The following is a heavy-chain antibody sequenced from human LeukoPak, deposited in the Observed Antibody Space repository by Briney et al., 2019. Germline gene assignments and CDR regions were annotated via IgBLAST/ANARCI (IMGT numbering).Heavy chain of an antibody. CDR1: GYTFTSYY. D-gene: IGHD1/OR15-1a*01. Sequence: ASVKVSCKASGYTFTSYYMHWARQAPGQGLEWMGWINTNTGNPTYAQGFTGRFVFSLDTSVSTAYLQISSLKAEDTAVYYCARNKYYYYMDVWGKGTTVTVSS. V-gene: IGHV7-4-1*02. CDR3: ARNKYYYYMDV. CDR2: INTNTGNP. J-gene: IGHJ6*03.